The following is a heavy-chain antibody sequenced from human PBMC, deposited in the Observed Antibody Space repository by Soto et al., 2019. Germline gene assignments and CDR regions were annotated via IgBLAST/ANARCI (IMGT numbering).Heavy chain of an antibody. CDR1: GFTFGSYG. CDR3: ARASYHDAFDI. V-gene: IGHV3-33*01. D-gene: IGHD1-26*01. Sequence: GGSLRLSYAASGFTFGSYGVHWVRQAPGKGLEWVAVIWYDGSNKYYADSVKGRFTISRDNSKNTLYPQMNSLRAEDTAVYYCARASYHDAFDIWGQGTMVTVSS. J-gene: IGHJ3*02. CDR2: IWYDGSNK.